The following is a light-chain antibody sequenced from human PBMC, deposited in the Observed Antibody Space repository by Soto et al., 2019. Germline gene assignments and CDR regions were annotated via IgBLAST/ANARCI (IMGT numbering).Light chain of an antibody. CDR2: DAS. Sequence: EIVLTQSPGTLSLSPGERATLSCRASQSVSSSYLAWYQQKPGQAPRLLIYDASSRATGIPDRFSGSGSGTDFTLPISRLEPEDFAVYYCQQYGSSPETFGQGTQVEIK. J-gene: IGKJ1*01. V-gene: IGKV3-20*01. CDR3: QQYGSSPET. CDR1: QSVSSSY.